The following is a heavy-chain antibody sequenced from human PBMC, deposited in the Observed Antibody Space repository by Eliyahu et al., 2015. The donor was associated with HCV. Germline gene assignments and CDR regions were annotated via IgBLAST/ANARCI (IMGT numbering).Heavy chain of an antibody. CDR3: AKDMFSSRQLFQH. J-gene: IGHJ1*01. CDR1: GFTFDDYA. V-gene: IGHV3-9*01. Sequence: EVQLVESGGGLVQPGRSLRLSCXASGFTFDDYAMHWVRQAPGKGLGWVSGISWNSGSIGYADSVKGRFTISRDNAKNSLYLQMNSLRAEDTALYYCAKDMFSSRQLFQHWGQGTLVTVSS. D-gene: IGHD6-13*01. CDR2: ISWNSGSI.